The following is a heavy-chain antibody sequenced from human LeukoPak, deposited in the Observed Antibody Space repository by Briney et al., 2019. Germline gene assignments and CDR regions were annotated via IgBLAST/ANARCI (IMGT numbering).Heavy chain of an antibody. CDR3: AKGPTYYYILTRYRCGAAAPEI. CDR1: GFTFSSYG. V-gene: IGHV3-30*18. J-gene: IGHJ4*02. Sequence: GGSLRLSCAASGFTFSSYGMHWVRQAPGKGLEWVAVISDDVSNKYYADSVKGRFTISRDNSKNTLYLQMNSLRAEDTAVYYCAKGPTYYYILTRYRCGAAAPEIWGQGTLVTVSS. D-gene: IGHD3-9*01. CDR2: ISDDVSNK.